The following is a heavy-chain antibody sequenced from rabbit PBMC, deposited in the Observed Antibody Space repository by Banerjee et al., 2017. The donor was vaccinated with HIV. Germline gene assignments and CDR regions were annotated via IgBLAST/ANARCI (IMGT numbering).Heavy chain of an antibody. CDR2: INSGSGSA. D-gene: IGHD8-1*01. J-gene: IGHJ3*01. V-gene: IGHV1S47*01. CDR3: ARDRSNYVPLTRLDL. CDR1: GFDFSSYY. Sequence: QELLKETGGGLVQPGGSLTLSCKGSGFDFSSYYMGWVRQAPGKGLEWIGCINSGSGSAYYASWVISRFTITSNTNQNTVTLQMTSLTAADTATYFCARDRSNYVPLTRLDLWGQGTLVTVS.